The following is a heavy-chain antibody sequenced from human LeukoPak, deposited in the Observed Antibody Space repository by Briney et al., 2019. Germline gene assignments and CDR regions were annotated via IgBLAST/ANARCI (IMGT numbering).Heavy chain of an antibody. CDR1: GFTFSSYW. Sequence: GGSLRLSCAASGFTFSSYWMSWVRQAPGKGLEWVANIKQDGSEKYYVDSVKGRFTISRDNAKNSLYLQMNSLRAEDTAVYYCARGRNYYDSSGYWGFDYWGQGTLVTVSS. J-gene: IGHJ4*02. CDR2: IKQDGSEK. V-gene: IGHV3-7*01. D-gene: IGHD3-22*01. CDR3: ARGRNYYDSSGYWGFDY.